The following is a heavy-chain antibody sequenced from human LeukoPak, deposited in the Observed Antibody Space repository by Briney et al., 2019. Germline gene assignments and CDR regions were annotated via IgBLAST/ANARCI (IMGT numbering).Heavy chain of an antibody. J-gene: IGHJ4*02. CDR1: GFTVRNNY. D-gene: IGHD3-10*01. CDR3: ATGERMVRGDGVDY. V-gene: IGHV3-66*01. CDR2: IYSGGST. Sequence: GGSLRLSCAASGFTVRNNYMSWVRQAPGKGLEWVSGIYSGGSTYYADSVKGRFTISRDNSKNTLYLQMNSLRAEDTAVYFCATGERMVRGDGVDYWGRGTLVTVSS.